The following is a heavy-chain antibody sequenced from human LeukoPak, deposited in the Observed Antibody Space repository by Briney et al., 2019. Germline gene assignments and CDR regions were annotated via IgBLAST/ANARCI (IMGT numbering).Heavy chain of an antibody. CDR2: IYYSGST. CDR1: GGSISSSSYY. V-gene: IGHV4-39*07. Sequence: PSETLSLTCTVSGGSISSSSYYWGWIRQPPGKGLEWIGSIYYSGSTYYNPSLKSRVTISVDTSKNQFSLKLSSVTAADTAVYYCARDRGPGDYDYIWGSYRSGQSRPINDAFDIWGQGTMVTVSS. CDR3: ARDRGPGDYDYIWGSYRSGQSRPINDAFDI. D-gene: IGHD3-16*02. J-gene: IGHJ3*02.